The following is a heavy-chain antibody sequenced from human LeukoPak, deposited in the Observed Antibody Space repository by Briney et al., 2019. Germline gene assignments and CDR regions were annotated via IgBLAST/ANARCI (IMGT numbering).Heavy chain of an antibody. V-gene: IGHV3-23*01. CDR1: GFSVSSFG. J-gene: IGHJ4*02. CDR3: AQAVSSGWYPY. CDR2: ISLNGETT. D-gene: IGHD6-19*01. Sequence: GGSLRLSCAVSGFSVSSFGMSWVRQAPGKGLEWISAISLNGETTWYADSVKGRFTISRDNSKNTLYLQLTSLRAEDTAVYYCAQAVSSGWYPYWGQGSLVSVSS.